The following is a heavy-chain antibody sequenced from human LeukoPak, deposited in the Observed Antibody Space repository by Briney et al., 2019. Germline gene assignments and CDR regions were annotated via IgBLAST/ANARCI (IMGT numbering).Heavy chain of an antibody. J-gene: IGHJ4*02. CDR3: TRGAGWLIDY. Sequence: SETLSLTCTVSDDSISDYYRGWIRQPPGKGLEWIGYFYTSGTSTYNPSLKSRVPISADTSKNHFSLKLNYVTTADTAVYYCTRGAGWLIDYWGQGILVTVSS. V-gene: IGHV4-59*01. CDR2: FYTSGTS. D-gene: IGHD3-16*01. CDR1: DDSISDYY.